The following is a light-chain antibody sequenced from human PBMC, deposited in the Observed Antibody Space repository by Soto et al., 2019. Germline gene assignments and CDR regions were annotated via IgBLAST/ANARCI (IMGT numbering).Light chain of an antibody. J-gene: IGLJ2*01. Sequence: QSVLTQPPSASGTPGQRVTISCSGSSSNMGTNTVNWYQQLPGTAPKLLIYRNNQRPSGVPDRFSGSKSGTSASLAISGLRSEDEADYYCAAWDDSLSGYVVFGGGTKLTVL. CDR2: RNN. CDR3: AAWDDSLSGYVV. CDR1: SSNMGTNT. V-gene: IGLV1-47*01.